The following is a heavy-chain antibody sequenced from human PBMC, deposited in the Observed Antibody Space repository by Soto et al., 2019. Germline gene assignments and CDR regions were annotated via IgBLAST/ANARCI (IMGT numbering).Heavy chain of an antibody. CDR2: IIPIFGTA. CDR3: ARLGCSGGGCYSWYYCGMDV. J-gene: IGHJ6*02. Sequence: QVQLVQSGAEVKKPGSSVKVSCKASGGTFSSYAISWVRQAPGQGLEWMGGIIPIFGTANYAQKFQGRVTITADESTSTAYMELSSLRSEDTAVYYCARLGCSGGGCYSWYYCGMDVWGQGTTVTVS. V-gene: IGHV1-69*01. CDR1: GGTFSSYA. D-gene: IGHD2-15*01.